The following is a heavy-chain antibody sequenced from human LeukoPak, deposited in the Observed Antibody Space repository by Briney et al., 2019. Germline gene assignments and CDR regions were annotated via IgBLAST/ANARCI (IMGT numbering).Heavy chain of an antibody. CDR1: GYTFTSYD. CDR3: ARGLEGDFWSGYYYYYYYMDV. J-gene: IGHJ6*03. D-gene: IGHD3-3*01. CDR2: MNPNSGNT. Sequence: ASVKVSCKASGYTFTSYDINWVRQATGQGLEWMGWMNPNSGNTGYAQKFQGRVTITRNTSISTAYMELSSLRSEDTAVYYCARGLEGDFWSGYYYYYYYMDVWGKGTTVTVSS. V-gene: IGHV1-8*03.